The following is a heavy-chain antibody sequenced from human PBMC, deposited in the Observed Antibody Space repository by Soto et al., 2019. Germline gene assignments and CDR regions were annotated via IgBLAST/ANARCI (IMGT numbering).Heavy chain of an antibody. J-gene: IGHJ5*02. Sequence: QVQLVQSGAEVKKPGASVKVSCKASGYTFSSYGISWVRQAPGQGLEWMGWINAYNGNTNYAQKLQGRVTMTTDTTTSTADMELRSLRCVDTAVYYCARAEGFGDPWGQATLVTVSS. V-gene: IGHV1-18*01. D-gene: IGHD3-10*01. CDR3: ARAEGFGDP. CDR1: GYTFSSYG. CDR2: INAYNGNT.